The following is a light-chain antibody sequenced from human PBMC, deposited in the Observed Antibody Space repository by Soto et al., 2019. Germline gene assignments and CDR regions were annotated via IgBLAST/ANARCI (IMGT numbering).Light chain of an antibody. CDR2: DVS. J-gene: IGLJ2*01. V-gene: IGLV2-14*01. Sequence: QSALTQPASVSGSPGQSITISCTGTSSDVGGYNYVSWYQQHPGKAPKLMIYDVSNRPSGVSNRFSGSKSGNTASLTISGLQAEDEADYYCSSYTSSSTRDVVSGGGTQLTVL. CDR1: SSDVGGYNY. CDR3: SSYTSSSTRDVV.